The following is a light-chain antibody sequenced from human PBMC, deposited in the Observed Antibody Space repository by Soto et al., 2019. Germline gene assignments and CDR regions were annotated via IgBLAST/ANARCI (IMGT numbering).Light chain of an antibody. CDR2: GDN. CDR1: SSNIGSFYD. Sequence: QSVLTQPPSVSGAPGQRVTIPCTGRSSNIGSFYDVHWYQQLPGTVPKLLIYGDNNRPSGVPDRFSGSKSGTAASLAITGLQAEDEADYYCQSYDNSLNHVVFGGGTQLTVL. J-gene: IGLJ2*01. CDR3: QSYDNSLNHVV. V-gene: IGLV1-40*01.